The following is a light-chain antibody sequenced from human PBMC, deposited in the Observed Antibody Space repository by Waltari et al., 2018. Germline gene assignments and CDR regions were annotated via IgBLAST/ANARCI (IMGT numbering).Light chain of an antibody. J-gene: IGKJ5*01. CDR3: QQRSNWPPPIT. CDR1: HSVSNY. Sequence: EIVLTQSPATLSLSPEETATLSFRASHSVSNYLAWYQQKPGQAPRLLIYDASNRATGIPARFSGSGSGTDFTLTIGSLEPEDFAVYYCQQRSNWPPPITFGQGTRLEIK. CDR2: DAS. V-gene: IGKV3-11*01.